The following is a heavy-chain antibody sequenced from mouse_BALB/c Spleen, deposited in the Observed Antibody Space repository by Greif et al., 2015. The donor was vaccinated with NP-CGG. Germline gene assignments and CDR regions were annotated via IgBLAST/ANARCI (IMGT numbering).Heavy chain of an antibody. D-gene: IGHD2-14*01. CDR2: ISSGGSYT. Sequence: EVQVVESGGGLVKPGGSLKLSCAASGFTFSSYAMSWVRQTPEKRLEWVATISSGGSYTYYPDSVKGRFTISRDNAKNTLYLQMSSLKSEDTAMYYCARGENRYDGNYWGQGTTLTVSS. CDR1: GFTFSSYA. CDR3: ARGENRYDGNY. V-gene: IGHV5-9-3*01. J-gene: IGHJ2*01.